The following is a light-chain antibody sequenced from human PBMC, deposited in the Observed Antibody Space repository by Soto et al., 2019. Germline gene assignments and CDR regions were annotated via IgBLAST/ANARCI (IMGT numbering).Light chain of an antibody. CDR1: SSNIGAGYN. CDR3: QSYDSSLSGV. J-gene: IGLJ1*01. CDR2: GNS. Sequence: QSVLTQPPSVSGAPGQRVTISCTGSSSNIGAGYNVHWYQQFPGTAPKHLIYGNSNRPSGVPDRFSGSKSGTSASLAITGLQAEDEADYYFQSYDSSLSGVFGSGTKLTVL. V-gene: IGLV1-40*01.